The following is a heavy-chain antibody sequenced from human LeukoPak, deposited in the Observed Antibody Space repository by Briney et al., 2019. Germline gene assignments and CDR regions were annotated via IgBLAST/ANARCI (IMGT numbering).Heavy chain of an antibody. CDR3: ARDMYGDYEDYFDY. CDR2: IYYSGST. J-gene: IGHJ4*02. D-gene: IGHD4-17*01. CDR1: GGSISSYY. Sequence: SETLSLTCTVSGGSISSYYWSWIRQPPGKGLEWIGYIYYSGSTNYNPSLKSRVTISVDTSKNQFSLKLSSVTAADTAVYYCARDMYGDYEDYFDYWGQGTLVTVSS. V-gene: IGHV4-59*01.